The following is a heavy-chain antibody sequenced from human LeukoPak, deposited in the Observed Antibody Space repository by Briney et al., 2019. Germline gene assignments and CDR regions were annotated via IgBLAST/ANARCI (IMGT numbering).Heavy chain of an antibody. CDR2: ISGSGGST. CDR3: AKEGWLRFPPLN. D-gene: IGHD5-12*01. Sequence: GGSLRLSCTASGFSFNSYAMNWVRQAPGKGLEWVSAISGSGGSTYYADSVKGRFTISRDNSKNTLYLQMNSLRAEDTAVYYCAKEGWLRFPPLNWGQGTLVAVSS. V-gene: IGHV3-23*01. J-gene: IGHJ4*02. CDR1: GFSFNSYA.